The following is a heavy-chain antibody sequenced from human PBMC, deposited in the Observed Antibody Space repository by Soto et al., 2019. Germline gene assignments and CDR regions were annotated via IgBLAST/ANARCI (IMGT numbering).Heavy chain of an antibody. V-gene: IGHV1-8*01. CDR2: MNPNSGTT. CDR1: GYTFTSYD. CDR3: ARVARKNRGYIGLIGAVVDY. Sequence: QVQLVQSGAEVKKPGASVKVSCKASGYTFTSYDINWVRQATGQGLEWMGWMNPNSGTTGYAQKCQGRVTMTKNTSRSTAYMELSSLRSEDTPVYDCARVARKNRGYIGLIGAVVDYWGQGTLVTVSS. J-gene: IGHJ4*02. D-gene: IGHD2-8*01.